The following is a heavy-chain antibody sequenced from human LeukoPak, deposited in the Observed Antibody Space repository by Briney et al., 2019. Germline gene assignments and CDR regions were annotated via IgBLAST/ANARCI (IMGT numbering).Heavy chain of an antibody. Sequence: GGSLLLSCAASGFTVSSNYMSWVRQAPGKGLEWVSVIYSGGSTYYADSVKGRFTISRDNSKNTLYLQMNSLRAEDTAVYYCARGFGYSNNYYFDYWGQGTLVTVSS. J-gene: IGHJ4*02. CDR2: IYSGGST. D-gene: IGHD6-13*01. CDR1: GFTVSSNY. CDR3: ARGFGYSNNYYFDY. V-gene: IGHV3-66*01.